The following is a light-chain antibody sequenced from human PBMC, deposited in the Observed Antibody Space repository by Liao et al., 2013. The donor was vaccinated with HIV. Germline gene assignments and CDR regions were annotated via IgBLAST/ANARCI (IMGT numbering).Light chain of an antibody. Sequence: SYELTQPPSESVSPGQTATIPCSGDHLGTTKTYWYQHKPGQAPVLVMYDNSDRPSGIPERFSGSNSGNTATLTISRVEPGDEADYYCQLWDSSSDHPYVFGTGTKVTVL. CDR3: QLWDSSSDHPYV. CDR2: DNS. J-gene: IGLJ1*01. CDR1: HLGTTK. V-gene: IGLV3-21*02.